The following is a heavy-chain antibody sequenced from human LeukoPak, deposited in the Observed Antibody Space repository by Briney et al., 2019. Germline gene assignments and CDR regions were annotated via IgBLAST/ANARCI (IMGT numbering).Heavy chain of an antibody. J-gene: IGHJ3*02. CDR3: ASKLLWFGELSDDAFDI. Sequence: GGSLRLSCAASGFTVSSNHMSWVRQAPGKGLEWVSVIYSGGSTYYADSVKGRFTISRDNSKNTLYLQMNSLRAEDTAVYYCASKLLWFGELSDDAFDIWGQGTMVTVSS. V-gene: IGHV3-53*01. CDR1: GFTVSSNH. CDR2: IYSGGST. D-gene: IGHD3-10*01.